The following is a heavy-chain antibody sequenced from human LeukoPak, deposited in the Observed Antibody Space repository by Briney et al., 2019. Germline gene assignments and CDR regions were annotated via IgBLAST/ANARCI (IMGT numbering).Heavy chain of an antibody. Sequence: GESLKISCKGSGYSFTSYWIGWVRQMPGKGLEWMGIIYPGGSDTRYSPSFQGQVTISADKSISTAYLQWSSLKASDTAMYYCARQDYHYDSSGYFRLFDYWGQGTLVTVSS. CDR3: ARQDYHYDSSGYFRLFDY. J-gene: IGHJ4*02. CDR1: GYSFTSYW. D-gene: IGHD3-22*01. CDR2: IYPGGSDT. V-gene: IGHV5-51*01.